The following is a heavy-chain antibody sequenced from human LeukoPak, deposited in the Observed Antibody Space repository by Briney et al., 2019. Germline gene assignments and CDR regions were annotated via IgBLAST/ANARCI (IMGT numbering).Heavy chain of an antibody. V-gene: IGHV3-33*01. CDR2: IWSDGSNK. Sequence: PGGSLRLSCAASGFIFSSYAMHWVRHAPGTGLEWVAVIWSDGSNKYYADSVKGRFTISRDNSKNTLYLQMNSLRAEDTAVYYCARGIAAAGNPNWFDPWGQGTLVTVSS. D-gene: IGHD6-13*01. CDR3: ARGIAAAGNPNWFDP. CDR1: GFIFSSYA. J-gene: IGHJ5*02.